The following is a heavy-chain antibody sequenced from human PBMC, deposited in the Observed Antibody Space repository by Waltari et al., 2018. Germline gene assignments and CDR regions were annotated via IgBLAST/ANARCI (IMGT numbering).Heavy chain of an antibody. J-gene: IGHJ6*02. Sequence: QVQLVQSGAEVKKPGASVKVSCKASGYTFTSYAMHWVRQAPGQRLEWMGWINAGNGNTKDSPKFQGRVTITRDTSASTAYRELSSLRSEDTAVYYCASADPGSNLIVVEPPYYYYGMDVWGQGTTVTVSS. V-gene: IGHV1-3*01. CDR3: ASADPGSNLIVVEPPYYYYGMDV. CDR1: GYTFTSYA. D-gene: IGHD3-22*01. CDR2: INAGNGNT.